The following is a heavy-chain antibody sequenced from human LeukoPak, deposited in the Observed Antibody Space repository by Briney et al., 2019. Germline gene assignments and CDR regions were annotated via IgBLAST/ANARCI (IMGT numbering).Heavy chain of an antibody. Sequence: ASVKVFCKTSGYSASDYYMHWVRQAPGQGLEWMGWINPNTGGTKYAQEFQGRVTMTGDTSISIVHMELRSLTYDDTAMYYCATPVPGYGALDVWGQGTMVTVSS. J-gene: IGHJ3*01. V-gene: IGHV1-2*02. D-gene: IGHD3-9*01. CDR2: INPNTGGT. CDR1: GYSASDYY. CDR3: ATPVPGYGALDV.